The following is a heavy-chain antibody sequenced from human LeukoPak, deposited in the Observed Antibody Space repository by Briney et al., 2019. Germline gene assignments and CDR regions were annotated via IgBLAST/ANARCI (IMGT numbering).Heavy chain of an antibody. V-gene: IGHV1-46*01. CDR2: INPSGGST. J-gene: IGHJ3*02. Sequence: GASVKVSCKASGYTFISYYMHWVRQAPGQGLEWMGIINPSGGSTSYAQKFQGRVTMTRDTSTSTVYMELSSLRSEDTAVYYCARERAVLDAFDIWGQGTMVTVSS. CDR3: ARERAVLDAFDI. CDR1: GYTFISYY. D-gene: IGHD6-19*01.